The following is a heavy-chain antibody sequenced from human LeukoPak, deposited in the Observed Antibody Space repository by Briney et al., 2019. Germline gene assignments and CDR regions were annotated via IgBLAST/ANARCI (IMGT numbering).Heavy chain of an antibody. V-gene: IGHV4-38-2*02. CDR2: IYHSGSI. J-gene: IGHJ4*02. CDR1: GYSISSGYC. CDR3: ARVGGHYYGDYYFDY. Sequence: SETLSLTCTVSGYSISSGYCWGWIRQPPGKGLEWIGSIYHSGSIYYNPSLKSRVTISVDTSKNQFSLKLSSVTAADTAVYYCARVGGHYYGDYYFDYWGQGTLVTVSS. D-gene: IGHD4-17*01.